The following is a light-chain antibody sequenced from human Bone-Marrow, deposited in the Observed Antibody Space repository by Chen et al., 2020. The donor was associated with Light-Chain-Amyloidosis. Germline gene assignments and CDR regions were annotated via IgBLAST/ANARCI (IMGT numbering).Light chain of an antibody. CDR3: QQYYGVPLT. V-gene: IGKV4-1*01. J-gene: IGKJ4*01. CDR2: WAS. CDR1: RSVLSPSNDKNY. Sequence: DIVFTQSPDSLDVFLGETATIPCRSSRSVLSPSNDKNYLAWFQQKSGQPPKLLISWASTRGFGVPDRFSGSGSGTDFTLTISSLQPEDVALYYCQQYYGVPLTFGGGTTVEIK.